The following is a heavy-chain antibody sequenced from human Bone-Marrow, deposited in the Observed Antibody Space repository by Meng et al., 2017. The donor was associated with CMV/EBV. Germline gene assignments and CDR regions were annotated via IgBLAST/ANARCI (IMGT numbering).Heavy chain of an antibody. J-gene: IGHJ6*02. D-gene: IGHD3-3*01. CDR3: AKDLSPYDFWTRVYYYGMDV. CDR2: IRYDGSNK. CDR1: GFTFSSYG. V-gene: IGHV3-30*02. Sequence: GESLKISCAASGFTFSSYGMHWVRQAPGKGLGWVAFIRYDGSNKYYADFVKGRFTISRDNSKNTLYLQMNSLRAEDTAVYYCAKDLSPYDFWTRVYYYGMDVWGQRTTVTVSS.